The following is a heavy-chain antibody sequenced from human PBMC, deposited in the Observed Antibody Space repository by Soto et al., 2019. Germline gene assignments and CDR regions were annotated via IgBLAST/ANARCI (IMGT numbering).Heavy chain of an antibody. V-gene: IGHV1-3*05. J-gene: IGHJ4*02. D-gene: IGHD6-19*01. CDR3: AREGGWYVDY. CDR1: GFTFSGYT. Sequence: QVQLVQSGAEEKKPGASVKVSCKASGFTFSGYTIHWVRQAPGQRLEWMGWIKADNTNTKYSQKFQGRVTITRDTSASTVYMELSILRSEDTAVYYCAREGGWYVDYWGQGTLVPVSS. CDR2: IKADNTNT.